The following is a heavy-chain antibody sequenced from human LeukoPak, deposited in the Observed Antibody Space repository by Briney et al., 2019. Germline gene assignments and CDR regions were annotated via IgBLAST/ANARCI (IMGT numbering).Heavy chain of an antibody. J-gene: IGHJ5*02. V-gene: IGHV3-21*01. CDR1: GFTFSSYC. CDR2: ISSSCTYI. Sequence: PGWSLRLSCAASGFTFSSYCMNWVRQAPGKGLEWVSSISSSCTYIYYADSVKGRFTISRDNAKNSLYLQMNSLRAEDTAVYYCARMTDIVVVPTAYTNWFDPWGQGTLVTVSS. D-gene: IGHD2-2*01. CDR3: ARMTDIVVVPTAYTNWFDP.